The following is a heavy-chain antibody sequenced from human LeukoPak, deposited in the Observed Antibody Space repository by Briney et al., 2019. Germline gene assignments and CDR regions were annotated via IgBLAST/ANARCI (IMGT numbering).Heavy chain of an antibody. J-gene: IGHJ4*02. CDR3: VKNDGWFHLAQ. V-gene: IGHV3-7*03. D-gene: IGHD6-19*01. CDR1: GFIVSSCY. Sequence: PGGSLRLSCAASGFIVSSCYMYWVRQAPGKGLEWVGHIKTDGSETYYLDSLKGRISISRDNTNNALYLQMNSLRVEDTAIYYCVKNDGWFHLAQWGQGTLVTVSS. CDR2: IKTDGSET.